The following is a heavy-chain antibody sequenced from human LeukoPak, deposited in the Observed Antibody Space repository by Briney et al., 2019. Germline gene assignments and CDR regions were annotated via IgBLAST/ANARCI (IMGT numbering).Heavy chain of an antibody. CDR2: VNADNSNT. D-gene: IGHD6-25*01. Sequence: GASVKVSCKASGFPFTSYAIHWVRQAPGQRLEWMGWVNADNSNTKYSQEFQGRVTITRDTSASTAYMDLNSLRAEDAAIYYCARDRRLASFDYGGQGTLVTVSS. CDR3: ARDRRLASFDY. CDR1: GFPFTSYA. J-gene: IGHJ4*02. V-gene: IGHV1-3*03.